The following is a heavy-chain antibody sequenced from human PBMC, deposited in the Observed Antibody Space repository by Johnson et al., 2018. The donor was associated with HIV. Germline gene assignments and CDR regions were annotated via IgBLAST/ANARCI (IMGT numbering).Heavy chain of an antibody. D-gene: IGHD5-24*01. J-gene: IGHJ3*02. Sequence: QVQLVESGGGVVQPGRSLRLSCAASGFTFSSYAMHWVRQAPGKGLEWVAVISYDGSNKYYADSVKGRFTISRDNSKNTLYLQMNSLRAEDTAVYYCARGCRDGYNCDAFDIWGQGTMVTVSP. V-gene: IGHV3-30*14. CDR2: ISYDGSNK. CDR3: ARGCRDGYNCDAFDI. CDR1: GFTFSSYA.